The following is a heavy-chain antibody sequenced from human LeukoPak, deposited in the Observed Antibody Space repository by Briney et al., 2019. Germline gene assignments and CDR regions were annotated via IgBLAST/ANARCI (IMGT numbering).Heavy chain of an antibody. CDR1: GFTFSSYA. D-gene: IGHD3-22*01. V-gene: IGHV3-30*04. CDR2: ISYDGSNK. Sequence: PGRSLRLSCAASGFTFSSYAMHWFRQAPGKGLEWVAVISYDGSNKYYADSVKGRFTISRDNSKNTLYLQMNSLRAEDTAVYYCARAAGSGYYNNYFDYWGQGTLVTVSS. J-gene: IGHJ4*02. CDR3: ARAAGSGYYNNYFDY.